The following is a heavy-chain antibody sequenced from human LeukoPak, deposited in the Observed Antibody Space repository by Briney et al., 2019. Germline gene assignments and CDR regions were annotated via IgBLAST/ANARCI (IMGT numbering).Heavy chain of an antibody. D-gene: IGHD3-10*01. J-gene: IGHJ4*02. CDR3: ASPYGSGGFDY. Sequence: GRSLRLSCAASGFTLDDYAMHWVRQAPGKGLEWVSGINTDGRTTTYADSVKGRFTISRDNAKNTLYLQMNSLRAEDTAVYYCASPYGSGGFDYWGQGTLVTVSS. CDR1: GFTLDDYA. CDR2: INTDGRTT. V-gene: IGHV3-74*01.